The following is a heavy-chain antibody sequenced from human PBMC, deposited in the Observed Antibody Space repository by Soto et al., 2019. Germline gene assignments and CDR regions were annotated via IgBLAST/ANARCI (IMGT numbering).Heavy chain of an antibody. Sequence: QVQLVQSGAEVKKPGASVKVSCKASGYTFTGYYMHWVRQAPGQGLEWMGWINPNSGGTNYAQKFQGWVTMTMDTSISTAYMELSRLRSDDTAVYYCARLAVAGTGGAFDIWGQGTMVTVSS. V-gene: IGHV1-2*04. CDR1: GYTFTGYY. D-gene: IGHD6-19*01. CDR3: ARLAVAGTGGAFDI. J-gene: IGHJ3*02. CDR2: INPNSGGT.